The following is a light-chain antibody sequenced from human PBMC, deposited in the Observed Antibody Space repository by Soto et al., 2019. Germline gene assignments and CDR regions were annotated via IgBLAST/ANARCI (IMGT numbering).Light chain of an antibody. CDR2: AVS. J-gene: IGKJ4*01. CDR3: QQSYSTPLT. V-gene: IGKV1-39*01. Sequence: DIQMTQSPSSLSASVGDRVTITCRATQNISNYLNWYQQKPGKAPQVLIYAVSSLQSGVPSRFSGSGSGTDFTLTISSLQPEDFATYYCQQSYSTPLTFGGGTKVDIK. CDR1: QNISNY.